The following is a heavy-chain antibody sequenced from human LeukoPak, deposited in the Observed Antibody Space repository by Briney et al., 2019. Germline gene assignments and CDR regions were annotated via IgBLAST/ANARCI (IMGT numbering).Heavy chain of an antibody. CDR3: ALDYYYYYMDV. CDR1: GFTFSSYW. V-gene: IGHV3-74*01. J-gene: IGHJ6*03. Sequence: TGGSLRLSCAASGFTFSSYWMHWVRQAPGKGLVWVSRINSDGSSTSYADSVKGRFTISSDNAKNTMYLQMNSLRAEDTAVYYCALDYYYYYMDVWGKGTTVTVSS. CDR2: INSDGSST.